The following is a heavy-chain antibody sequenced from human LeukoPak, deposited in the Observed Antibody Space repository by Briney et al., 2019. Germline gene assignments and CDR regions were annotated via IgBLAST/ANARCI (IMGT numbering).Heavy chain of an antibody. CDR1: GASISSATYS. D-gene: IGHD3-10*01. Sequence: PSETLSLTCAVSGASISSATYSWSWIRQPPGRGLEWIGYIYHTGSTTYNPSLKSRVTISLDRSKNQFSLTVNSLTAADTAVYYCCGDYGSGSYRFDYWGPGTLVTVSS. J-gene: IGHJ4*02. CDR2: IYHTGST. CDR3: CGDYGSGSYRFDY. V-gene: IGHV4-30-2*01.